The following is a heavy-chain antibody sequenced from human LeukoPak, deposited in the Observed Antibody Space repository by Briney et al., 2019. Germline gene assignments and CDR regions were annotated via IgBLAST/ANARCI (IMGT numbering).Heavy chain of an antibody. CDR1: GGSISSGSYY. CDR2: IYTSGTT. Sequence: SETLSLTCTVSGGSISSGSYYWSWIRQPAGKRLEWIGRIYTSGTTNYNPSLKSRVTISLDTSRNQFSLKLSSVTAADTAVYYCARDLGYSYGSFDYWGQGTLVTVSS. D-gene: IGHD5-18*01. J-gene: IGHJ4*02. V-gene: IGHV4-61*02. CDR3: ARDLGYSYGSFDY.